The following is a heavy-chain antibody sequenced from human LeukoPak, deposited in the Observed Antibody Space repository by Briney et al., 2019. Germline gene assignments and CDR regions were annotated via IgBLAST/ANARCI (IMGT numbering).Heavy chain of an antibody. CDR1: GFTFSSYS. CDR2: INSDGSST. V-gene: IGHV3-74*01. D-gene: IGHD6-19*01. Sequence: GGSLRLSCAASGFTFSSYSMNWVRQAPGKGLVWVSRINSDGSSTSYADSVKGRFTISRDNSKNTLYLQMNSLRAEDTAVYYCAKVGRVGIAVAGDHDAFDIWGQGTMVTVSS. J-gene: IGHJ3*02. CDR3: AKVGRVGIAVAGDHDAFDI.